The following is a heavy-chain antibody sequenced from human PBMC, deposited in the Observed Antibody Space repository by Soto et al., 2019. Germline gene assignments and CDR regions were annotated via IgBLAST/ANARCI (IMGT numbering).Heavy chain of an antibody. CDR1: GFIFSNYV. CDR3: TTDWGSGDHYIRAFDL. CDR2: IANDGGDK. Sequence: GGSLRLSCAASGFIFSNYVMHWVRQAPGKGLEWVSVIANDGGDKKYANSVKGRFTISRENAKNTMYLQMNSMRAEDTAVYYCTTDWGSGDHYIRAFDLWGKGTMVTV. D-gene: IGHD3-16*01. V-gene: IGHV3-30*01. J-gene: IGHJ3*01.